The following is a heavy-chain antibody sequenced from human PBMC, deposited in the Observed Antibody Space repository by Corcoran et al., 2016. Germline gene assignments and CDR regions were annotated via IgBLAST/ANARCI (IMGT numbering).Heavy chain of an antibody. CDR2: IYYGGNT. D-gene: IGHD1-26*01. V-gene: IGHV4-39*07. CDR3: GRGYTGSYGAYLDY. CDR1: VGSISSSTYY. J-gene: IGHJ4*02. Sequence: QLQLQESGPGLVKPSETLSLTCTVSVGSISSSTYYWGWIRQPPGKGLEWIGTIYYGGNTYYNPSLKSRVTISVDTSKNQFSLKLSSVTAADTALYYWGRGYTGSYGAYLDYWGQGTLITVSS.